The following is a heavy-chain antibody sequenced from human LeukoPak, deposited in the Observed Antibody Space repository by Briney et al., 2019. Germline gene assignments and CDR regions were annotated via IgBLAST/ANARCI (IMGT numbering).Heavy chain of an antibody. J-gene: IGHJ4*02. CDR2: IYYSGTT. CDR3: ARGGRWEHFDY. CDR1: GGSFSGFY. V-gene: IGHV4-59*01. D-gene: IGHD1-1*01. Sequence: SETLSLTCAVYGGSFSGFYWSWIGQPPGKGLEWIGYIYYSGTTTYNPSLRSRVTMSVDTSKNQFSLKLRSVTAADTAVYYCARGGRWEHFDYWGQGTLVTVSS.